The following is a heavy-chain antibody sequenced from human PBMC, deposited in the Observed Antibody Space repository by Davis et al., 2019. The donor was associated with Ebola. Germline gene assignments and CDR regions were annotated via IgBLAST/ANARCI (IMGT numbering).Heavy chain of an antibody. Sequence: GGSLRLSCAASGFTFSDYYMSWIRQAPGKGLEWVSAISGSGGSTYYADSVKGRFTISRDNSKNTLYLQMNSLRDEDTAVYYCARSVPGIAVAGYFDYWGQGTLVTVSS. V-gene: IGHV3-23*01. CDR2: ISGSGGST. CDR3: ARSVPGIAVAGYFDY. CDR1: GFTFSDYY. J-gene: IGHJ4*02. D-gene: IGHD6-19*01.